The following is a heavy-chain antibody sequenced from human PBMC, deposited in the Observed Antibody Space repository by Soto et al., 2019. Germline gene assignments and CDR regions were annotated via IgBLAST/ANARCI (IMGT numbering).Heavy chain of an antibody. Sequence: QVQLVQSGAEVKKPGSSVKVSCKASGGTFSSYAISWVRQAPGQGLEWMGGIIPIFGTANYAQKFQGRVTITADESTSTAYMELSRLRSEDTAVYYCASTKTITIFGVPHDYWVQGTLVTVAS. CDR2: IIPIFGTA. CDR3: ASTKTITIFGVPHDY. J-gene: IGHJ4*02. CDR1: GGTFSSYA. V-gene: IGHV1-69*01. D-gene: IGHD3-3*01.